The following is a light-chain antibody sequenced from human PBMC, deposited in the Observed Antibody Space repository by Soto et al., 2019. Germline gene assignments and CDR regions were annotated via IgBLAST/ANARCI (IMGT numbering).Light chain of an antibody. CDR3: QQSYNIPYT. CDR2: AAS. CDR1: QTIRNF. J-gene: IGKJ2*01. V-gene: IGKV1-39*01. Sequence: DIQMTQSPSSLSASVCDRVSITCRANQTIRNFLQRYQQKPGKVPKFLIYAASSLVDGVPSRFSGSGSGADFTLTISSLQPEDFATYYCQQSYNIPYTFGQGTKLDIK.